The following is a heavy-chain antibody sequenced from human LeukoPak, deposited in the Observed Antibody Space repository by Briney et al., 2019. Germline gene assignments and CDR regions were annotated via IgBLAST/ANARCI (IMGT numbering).Heavy chain of an antibody. CDR1: GYTFTSYD. D-gene: IGHD2-15*01. CDR2: MNPNSGNT. V-gene: IGHV1-8*01. J-gene: IGHJ6*02. Sequence: GASVKVSCKASGYTFTSYDINWVRQATGQGLERMGWMNPNSGNTGYAQKFQGRVTMTRNTSISTAYMELSSLRSEDTAVYYCARVCSGGSCLLYYYYGMDVWGQGTTVTVSS. CDR3: ARVCSGGSCLLYYYYGMDV.